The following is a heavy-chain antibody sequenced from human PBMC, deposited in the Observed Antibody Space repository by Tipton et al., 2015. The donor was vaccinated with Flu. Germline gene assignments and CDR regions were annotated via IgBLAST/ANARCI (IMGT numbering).Heavy chain of an antibody. V-gene: IGHV4-39*01. CDR1: GGSISSSSYY. CDR3: ARHSPQGGAMADPFDY. D-gene: IGHD6-19*01. Sequence: PGLVKPSETLSLTCTVSGGSISSSSYYWGWIRQPPGKGLEWIGSISYSGRTYYNPSLKSRVTISEDTSKNQFSLKLSSVTAADTAIYYCARHSPQGGAMADPFDYWGQGTLVSVSS. J-gene: IGHJ4*02. CDR2: ISYSGRT.